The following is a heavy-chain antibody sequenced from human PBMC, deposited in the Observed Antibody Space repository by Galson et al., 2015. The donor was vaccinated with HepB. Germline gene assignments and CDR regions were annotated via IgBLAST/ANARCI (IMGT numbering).Heavy chain of an antibody. V-gene: IGHV3-7*03. CDR1: GFTPSSYW. Sequence: SLRLSCAASGFTPSSYWMKWVRQDPGKGLQWVAHIPQDGSAKYYVDSVKGRFTISRDNAKDSVYLQLDSLRAEDTAVYYCARRISLVRGIITKPDYYYGMTSGAKGPRSPSP. D-gene: IGHD3-10*01. CDR3: ARRISLVRGIITKPDYYYGMTS. CDR2: IPQDGSAK. J-gene: IGHJ6*02.